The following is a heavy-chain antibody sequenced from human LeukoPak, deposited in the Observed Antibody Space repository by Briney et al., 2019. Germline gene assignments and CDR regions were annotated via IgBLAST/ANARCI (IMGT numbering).Heavy chain of an antibody. V-gene: IGHV1-8*01. D-gene: IGHD5-18*01. Sequence: GASVKVPCKASGYTFTSYDINWVRQTTGQGLEWMGWMNPNSGNTGYAQKFQGRVTMTRNTSISTAYMELSSLRSEDTAVYYCAREYYSYGYPGYYYYMDVWGKGTTVTVSS. CDR3: AREYYSYGYPGYYYYMDV. CDR1: GYTFTSYD. J-gene: IGHJ6*03. CDR2: MNPNSGNT.